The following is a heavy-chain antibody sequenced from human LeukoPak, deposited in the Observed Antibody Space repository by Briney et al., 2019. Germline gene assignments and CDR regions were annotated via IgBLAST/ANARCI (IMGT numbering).Heavy chain of an antibody. Sequence: SVKVSCKASGGTFSSYAISWVRQAPGQGLEWMGRIIPILGIANYAQKFQGRVTITADKSTSTAYMELSSLRSEDTAVYYCARDPPYYYGSGSYSDDYWGQGTLVTVSS. D-gene: IGHD3-10*01. CDR2: IIPILGIA. J-gene: IGHJ4*02. CDR1: GGTFSSYA. V-gene: IGHV1-69*04. CDR3: ARDPPYYYGSGSYSDDY.